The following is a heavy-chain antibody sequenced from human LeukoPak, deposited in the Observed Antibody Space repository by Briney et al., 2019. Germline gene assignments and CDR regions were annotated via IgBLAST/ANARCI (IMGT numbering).Heavy chain of an antibody. J-gene: IGHJ3*02. Sequence: GGSLRLSCAASGFTFSSYSMNWVRQAPGKGLEWVSSFSSSSSYIYYADSVKGRFTTSRDNAKNSLYLQMNSLRAEDTAVYYCAGTDIVVVPAAEAFDIWGQGTMVTVSS. CDR1: GFTFSSYS. V-gene: IGHV3-21*01. CDR3: AGTDIVVVPAAEAFDI. CDR2: FSSSSSYI. D-gene: IGHD2-2*01.